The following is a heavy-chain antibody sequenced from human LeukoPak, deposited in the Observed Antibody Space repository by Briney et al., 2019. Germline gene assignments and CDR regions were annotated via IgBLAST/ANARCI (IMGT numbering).Heavy chain of an antibody. CDR3: ARDTGHTGSRDGFDV. D-gene: IGHD1-26*01. Sequence: GGSLRLSSELPGLTSINSWLHGVPQAPGKGLGWVSRISTDGKTTNYAYSVKGRFTIFRDNAKNTLFLQMNSLRAEDTALYYCARDTGHTGSRDGFDVWGQGTMVTVSS. V-gene: IGHV3-74*01. J-gene: IGHJ3*01. CDR1: GLTSINSW. CDR2: ISTDGKTT.